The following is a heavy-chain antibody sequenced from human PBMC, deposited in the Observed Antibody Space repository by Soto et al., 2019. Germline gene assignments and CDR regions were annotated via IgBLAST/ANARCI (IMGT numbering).Heavy chain of an antibody. D-gene: IGHD2-15*01. V-gene: IGHV1-8*01. J-gene: IGHJ4*02. Sequence: QVQLVQSGAEVKKPGASVKVSCKASGYTFTSYDINWVRQATGQGPEWMGWVNPNTGNAGYAQNFQGRVTMTSDTSISTAYMQLSSLTSDDTAVYYCARSDFSDGSCYGTWGQGTLVTVSS. CDR2: VNPNTGNA. CDR1: GYTFTSYD. CDR3: ARSDFSDGSCYGT.